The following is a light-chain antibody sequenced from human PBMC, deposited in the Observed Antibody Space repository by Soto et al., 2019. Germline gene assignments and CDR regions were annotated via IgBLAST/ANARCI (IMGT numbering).Light chain of an antibody. CDR3: ATWDGKV. Sequence: QSVLTQPPSISAAPGQKVTISCTGSSSNIGNNHVSWYQQLPGTAPKLLIYDNNKRPSGIPDRFSGSKSDTSATLGITGHQTGDEADYYCATWDGKVFGTGTKVTVL. V-gene: IGLV1-51*01. CDR1: SSNIGNNH. J-gene: IGLJ1*01. CDR2: DNN.